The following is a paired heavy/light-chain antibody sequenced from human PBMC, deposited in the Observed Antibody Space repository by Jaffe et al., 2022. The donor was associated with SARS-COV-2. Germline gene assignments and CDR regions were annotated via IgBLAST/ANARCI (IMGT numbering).Light chain of an antibody. J-gene: IGKJ1*01. CDR1: QSVSSSW. CDR3: QLYHNSPGA. V-gene: IGKV3-20*01. CDR2: GAS. Sequence: EIVLTQSPGTLSLSPGERATLSCRASQSVSSSWLAWYQQKPGQAPRLLIYGASSRATDIPDRFSGSGSGTDFTLTITRLQPEDFAVYYCQLYHNSPGAFGQGTKVEIK.
Heavy chain of an antibody. CDR2: ISPSGGNT. D-gene: IGHD3-10*01. Sequence: QVQLLQSGSEVKKPGASVKVSCKASGYTFTSYHMQWLRQAPGQGLEWMGIISPSGGNTNYAQKFQGRVTMTRDTSTSTVYMELSSLSSEDTAVYFCARDPGGFPHFGPSPGAYWGQGTLVTVSS. CDR1: GYTFTSYH. CDR3: ARDPGGFPHFGPSPGAY. J-gene: IGHJ4*02. V-gene: IGHV1-46*01.